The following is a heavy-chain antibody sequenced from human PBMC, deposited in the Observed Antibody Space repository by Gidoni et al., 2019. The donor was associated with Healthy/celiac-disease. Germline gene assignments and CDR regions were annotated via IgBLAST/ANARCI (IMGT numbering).Heavy chain of an antibody. CDR3: ARDRALWFGELYSYYYYGMDV. D-gene: IGHD3-10*01. Sequence: TNYNPSLKSRVTISVDKSKNQFSLKLSSVTAADTAVYYCARDRALWFGELYSYYYYGMDVWGQGTTVTVSS. CDR2: T. V-gene: IGHV4-4*02. J-gene: IGHJ6*02.